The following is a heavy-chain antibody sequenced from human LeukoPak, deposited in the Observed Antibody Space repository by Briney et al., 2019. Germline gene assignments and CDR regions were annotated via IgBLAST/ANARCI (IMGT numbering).Heavy chain of an antibody. CDR1: GFTFSSYA. Sequence: HSGGSLRLSCAASGFTFSSYAMSWVRQAPGKGLEWVSAISGSGGSTYYADSVKGRFTISRDNSKNTPYLQMNSLRAEDTAVYYCAKWDLGIAVAGTRAFDYWGQGTLVTVSS. J-gene: IGHJ4*02. CDR2: ISGSGGST. D-gene: IGHD6-19*01. V-gene: IGHV3-23*01. CDR3: AKWDLGIAVAGTRAFDY.